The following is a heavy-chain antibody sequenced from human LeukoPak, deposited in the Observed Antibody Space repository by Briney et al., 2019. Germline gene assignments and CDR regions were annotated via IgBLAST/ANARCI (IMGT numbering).Heavy chain of an antibody. CDR3: ARAGGYSYGYVDAFDI. CDR2: ISGSGGST. CDR1: GFTFSSYA. V-gene: IGHV3-23*01. Sequence: GGSLRLSCAASGFTFSSYAMSWVRQAPGKGLEWVSAISGSGGSTYYADSVKGRFTISRDNSKNTLYLQMNSLRAEDTAVYYCARAGGYSYGYVDAFDIWGQGTMVTVSS. D-gene: IGHD5-18*01. J-gene: IGHJ3*02.